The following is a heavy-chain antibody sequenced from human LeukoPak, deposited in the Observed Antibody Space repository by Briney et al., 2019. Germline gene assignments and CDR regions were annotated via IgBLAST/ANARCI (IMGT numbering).Heavy chain of an antibody. D-gene: IGHD3-10*01. CDR2: FDPEDGET. V-gene: IGHV1-24*01. CDR3: APKAYYYGSGSYRAFDI. CDR1: GYTLTELS. Sequence: ASVKVSCKVSGYTLTELSMHWVRQAPGKGLEWMGGFDPEDGETIYAQKFQGRVTMTEDTSTDTAYMELSSLRSEDTAVYYCAPKAYYYGSGSYRAFDIWGQGTMVTVSS. J-gene: IGHJ3*02.